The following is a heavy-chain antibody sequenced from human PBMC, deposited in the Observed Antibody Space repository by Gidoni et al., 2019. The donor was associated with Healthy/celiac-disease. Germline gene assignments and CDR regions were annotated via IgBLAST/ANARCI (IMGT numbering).Heavy chain of an antibody. CDR1: GSTSRSDA. CDR2: IWCDGSNK. V-gene: IGHV3-33*01. CDR3: ARGVGGYSYGYVGYYYGMDV. Sequence: QVQLVESGGGVSQPGRSRIPSCEVAGSTSRSDATHRVRQAPGKGLEWLAVIWCDGSNKYSANSVKGRFTSSKDNSKSTLCLQMNSLRAEDTAVYYCARGVGGYSYGYVGYYYGMDVWGQGTTVTVSS. J-gene: IGHJ6*02. D-gene: IGHD5-18*01.